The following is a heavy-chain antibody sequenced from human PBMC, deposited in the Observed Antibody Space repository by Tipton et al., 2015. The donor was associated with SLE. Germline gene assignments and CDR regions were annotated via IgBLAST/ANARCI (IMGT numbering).Heavy chain of an antibody. CDR3: ARWGMGSSWGY. V-gene: IGHV4-34*01. CDR1: GGSFSGYY. CDR2: INHSGST. J-gene: IGHJ4*02. Sequence: LSLTCAVYGGSFSGYYWSWIRQPPGKGLEWIGEINHSGSTNYNPSLKSRVTISVDTSKNQFSLKLSSVTAADTAVYYCARWGMGSSWGYWGQGTLVTVSS. D-gene: IGHD6-13*01.